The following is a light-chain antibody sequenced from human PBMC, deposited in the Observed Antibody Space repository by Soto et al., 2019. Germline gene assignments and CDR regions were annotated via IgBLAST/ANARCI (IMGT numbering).Light chain of an antibody. V-gene: IGLV8-61*01. CDR1: SGSVSTSYY. CDR3: VLYMGRGIWV. CDR2: STN. J-gene: IGLJ3*02. Sequence: QTVVTQEPSFSVSPGGTVTLTCGLSSGSVSTSYYPSWYQQTPGQAPRKLIYSTNTRSSGVPDRFSGSILGNKAALTIAGAQADDESDYYCVLYMGRGIWVFGGGTKLTVL.